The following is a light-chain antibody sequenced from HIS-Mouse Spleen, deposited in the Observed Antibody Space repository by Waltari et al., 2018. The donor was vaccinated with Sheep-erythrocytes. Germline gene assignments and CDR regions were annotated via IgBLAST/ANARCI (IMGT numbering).Light chain of an antibody. Sequence: QSALTQPASVSGSPGQSITTSCTGTSSDVGRYNYGSWYQQHPGKAPKLMIYDVSNRPSGVSNRFSGSKSGNTASLTISGLQAEDEADYYCSSYTSSSTWVFGGGTKLTVL. J-gene: IGLJ3*02. CDR1: SSDVGRYNY. CDR3: SSYTSSSTWV. V-gene: IGLV2-14*03. CDR2: DVS.